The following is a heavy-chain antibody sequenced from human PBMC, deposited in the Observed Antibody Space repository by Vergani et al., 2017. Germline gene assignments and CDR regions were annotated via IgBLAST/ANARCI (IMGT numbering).Heavy chain of an antibody. D-gene: IGHD2-2*02. CDR3: ARVAGYQLLYGYYLDY. CDR2: INPNSGGT. CDR1: GYTFTGYY. V-gene: IGHV1-2*02. J-gene: IGHJ4*02. Sequence: QVQLVQSGAEVKKPGASVKVSCKASGYTFTGYYMHWVRQAPGQGLEWMGWINPNSGGTNYAQKFQGRVTMTRDTSISTAYMELSRLRSDDTAVYYCARVAGYQLLYGYYLDYWGQGTLVTVSS.